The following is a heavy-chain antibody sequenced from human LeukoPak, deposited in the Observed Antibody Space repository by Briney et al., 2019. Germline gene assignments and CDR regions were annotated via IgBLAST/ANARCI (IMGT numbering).Heavy chain of an antibody. V-gene: IGHV3-23*01. CDR3: AKDYRGSGYFFDV. D-gene: IGHD3-3*01. J-gene: IGHJ3*01. CDR1: GFTFSNYA. CDR2: ISGNGDTT. Sequence: GVSLTLSCSGSGFTFSNYAMSWVRQAPGKGLEWVSVISGNGDTTYYADSVKGRFTISRDNSKNTLYLQMNSLRAEDTAIYSCAKDYRGSGYFFDVWGQGTMVAVSS.